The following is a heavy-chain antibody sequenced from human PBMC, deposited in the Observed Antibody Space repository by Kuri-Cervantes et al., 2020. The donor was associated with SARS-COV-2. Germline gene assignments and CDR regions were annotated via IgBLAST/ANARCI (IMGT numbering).Heavy chain of an antibody. J-gene: IGHJ4*02. CDR1: GGSISSYY. Sequence: SETLSLTCTVSGGSISSYYWSWIRQPAGKGLEWIGRIYTSGSPNYNPSLKSRVTISVDTSKNQFSLKLSSVTAADTAVYYCARGPPSSIAARRVSFDYWGQGTLVTVSS. CDR3: ARGPPSSIAARRVSFDY. V-gene: IGHV4-4*07. CDR2: IYTSGSP. D-gene: IGHD6-6*01.